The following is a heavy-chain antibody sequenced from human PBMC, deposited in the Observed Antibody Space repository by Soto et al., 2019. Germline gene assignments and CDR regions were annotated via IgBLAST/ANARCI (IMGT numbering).Heavy chain of an antibody. D-gene: IGHD3-3*02. Sequence: QLQLQESGSGLVKPSQTLSLTCTVSGSSISSGGYSWSWIRQPPGKGLEWIGYIYHSGSTYYNPSLKSRVTISVDWSKNQFSLKLSSVTAADTAVYYCARGPPFLPWGQGTLVTVSS. CDR2: IYHSGST. J-gene: IGHJ5*02. CDR3: ARGPPFLP. CDR1: GSSISSGGYS. V-gene: IGHV4-30-2*01.